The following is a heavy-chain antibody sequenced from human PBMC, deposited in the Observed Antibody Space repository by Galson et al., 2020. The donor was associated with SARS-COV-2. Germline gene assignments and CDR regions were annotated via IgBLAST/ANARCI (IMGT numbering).Heavy chain of an antibody. V-gene: IGHV3-48*01. CDR1: GFLFSDYD. CDR2: ITKSSSTK. CDR3: VRDRHGWAFDD. J-gene: IGHJ4*02. D-gene: IGHD3-10*01. Sequence: GGSLRLSCAASGFLFSDYDMNWVRQAPGKGLEWVSFITKSSSTKYYADSVRGRFTISRDNAKSSLYLQMNGLSAEDTAVYYCVRDRHGWAFDDWGQGTLGSVSS.